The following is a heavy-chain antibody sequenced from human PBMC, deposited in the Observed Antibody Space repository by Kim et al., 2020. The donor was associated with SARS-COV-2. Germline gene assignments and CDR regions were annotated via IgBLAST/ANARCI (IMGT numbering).Heavy chain of an antibody. D-gene: IGHD5-12*01. V-gene: IGHV3-23*01. CDR2: IETRDGVT. Sequence: GGSLRLSCAASGFTFSSYDMAWVRQAPGKGLEYVSSIETRDGVTHYTDSVEGRFTISRDNSRNTVYLQMNGLTAEDTAVYYCTTYIDPKFDYWGQG. CDR1: GFTFSSYD. J-gene: IGHJ4*02. CDR3: TTYIDPKFDY.